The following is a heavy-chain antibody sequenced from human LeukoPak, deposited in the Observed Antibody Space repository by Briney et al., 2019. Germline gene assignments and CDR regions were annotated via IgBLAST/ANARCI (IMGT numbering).Heavy chain of an antibody. V-gene: IGHV3-9*03. D-gene: IGHD3-10*01. J-gene: IGHJ4*02. CDR3: ARAYHYGSGSVGLYYFDY. CDR2: ISWNSGSI. Sequence: GGSLRLSCAASGFTFDDYAMHWVRQAPGKGLEWVSGISWNSGSIGYADSVKGRFTISRDNAKNSLYLQMNSLRAEDMALYYCARAYHYGSGSVGLYYFDYWGQGTLVTVSS. CDR1: GFTFDDYA.